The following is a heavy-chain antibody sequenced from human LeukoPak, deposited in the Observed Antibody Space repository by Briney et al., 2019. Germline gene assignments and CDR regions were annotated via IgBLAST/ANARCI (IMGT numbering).Heavy chain of an antibody. CDR2: IIPIFGTA. J-gene: IGHJ5*02. V-gene: IGHV1-69*13. D-gene: IGHD3-22*01. CDR1: GGTFSSYA. Sequence: GAPVKVSCKASGGTFSSYAISWVRQAPGQGLEWMGGIIPIFGTANYAQKFQGRVTITADESTSTAYMELSSLRSEDTAVYYCAREPGGTYYYDSSNRESRFDPRGQGTLVTVSS. CDR3: AREPGGTYYYDSSNRESRFDP.